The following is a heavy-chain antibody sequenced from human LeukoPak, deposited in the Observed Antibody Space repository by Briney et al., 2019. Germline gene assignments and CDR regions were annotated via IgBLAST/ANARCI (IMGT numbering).Heavy chain of an antibody. Sequence: GESLKISCKGSGYSFTSYWIGWVRQMPGKGLEWMGIIYPGDSDTRYSPSFQGQVTISADKSISTAYLQWSSLKASDTAMYYCALTPMDGYDLLTGYYNGVYFDYWGQGTLVTVSS. CDR3: ALTPMDGYDLLTGYYNGVYFDY. J-gene: IGHJ4*02. CDR2: IYPGDSDT. CDR1: GYSFTSYW. D-gene: IGHD3-9*01. V-gene: IGHV5-51*01.